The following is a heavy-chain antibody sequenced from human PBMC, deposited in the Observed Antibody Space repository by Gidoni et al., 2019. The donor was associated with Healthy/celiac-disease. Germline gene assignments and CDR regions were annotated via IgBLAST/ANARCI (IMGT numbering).Heavy chain of an antibody. CDR3: ARAAASYYYYYGMDV. V-gene: IGHV4-61*02. D-gene: IGHD2-2*01. Sequence: QVQLQESGPGLVQPSQTLSLTRTVSGGSISSGSYYWSWIRQPAGKGLEWIGRIYTSGSTNYNPSLKSRVTISVDTSKNQFSLKLSSVTAADTAVYYCARAAASYYYYYGMDVWGQGTTVTVSS. J-gene: IGHJ6*02. CDR2: IYTSGST. CDR1: GGSISSGSYY.